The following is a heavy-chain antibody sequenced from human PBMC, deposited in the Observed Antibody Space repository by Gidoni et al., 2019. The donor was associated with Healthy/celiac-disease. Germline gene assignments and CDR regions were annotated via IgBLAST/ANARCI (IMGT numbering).Heavy chain of an antibody. CDR1: GGSFSGYY. Sequence: QVQLQPWGAGLLKPSETLSLTCAVYGGSFSGYYWSWIRQPPGKGLEWIGEINHSGSTNYNPSLKSRVTISVDTSKNQFSLKLSSVTAADTAVYYCARGTDSTPSDYWGQGTLVTVSS. V-gene: IGHV4-34*01. CDR2: INHSGST. CDR3: ARGTDSTPSDY. J-gene: IGHJ4*02. D-gene: IGHD2-2*01.